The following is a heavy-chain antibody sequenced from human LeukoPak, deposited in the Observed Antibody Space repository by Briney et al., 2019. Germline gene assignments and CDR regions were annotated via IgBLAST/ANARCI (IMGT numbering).Heavy chain of an antibody. CDR2: ISSSGSTI. V-gene: IGHV3-11*01. CDR3: ARAPSGYYHNWFDP. D-gene: IGHD3-22*01. J-gene: IGHJ5*02. Sequence: GGSLRLSCAASGFTFSDYYMSWIRQAPGKGLEWVSYISSSGSTIYYADSVKGRFTISRDNAKNSLYLQMNSLRAEDTAVYYCARAPSGYYHNWFDPWGQGTLVTVSS. CDR1: GFTFSDYY.